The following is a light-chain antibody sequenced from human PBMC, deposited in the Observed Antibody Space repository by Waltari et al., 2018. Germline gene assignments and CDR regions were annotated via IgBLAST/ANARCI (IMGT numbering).Light chain of an antibody. Sequence: SSELTQDPAVSVALGQTVRITCQGDRLRTYYATGYQQKPGQAPTVVMYGRNKRPSGTPDRFSGSSSGNMASRTITGAQAEDEADYYCNCRDSSGDLHWVFGGGTKVTVL. V-gene: IGLV3-19*01. CDR1: RLRTYY. J-gene: IGLJ3*02. CDR3: NCRDSSGDLHWV. CDR2: GRN.